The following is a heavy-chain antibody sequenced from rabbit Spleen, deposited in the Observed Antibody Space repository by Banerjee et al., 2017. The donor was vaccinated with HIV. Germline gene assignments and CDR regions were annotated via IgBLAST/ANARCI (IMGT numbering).Heavy chain of an antibody. D-gene: IGHD1-1*01. V-gene: IGHV1S40*01. CDR3: ARDTSSSFSSYGMDL. J-gene: IGHJ6*01. CDR1: GIDFSSYG. CDR2: INMVTGKS. Sequence: QEMVESGGGLVQPGESLKLSCKVSGIDFSSYGISWVRQAPGKGPEWITCINMVTGKSVYASWAKGRFTISRTSSTTVTLQMTSLTGADTATYFCARDTSSSFSSYGMDLWGQGTLVTV.